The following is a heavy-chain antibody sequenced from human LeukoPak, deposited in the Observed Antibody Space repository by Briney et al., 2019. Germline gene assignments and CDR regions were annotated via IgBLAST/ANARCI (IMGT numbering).Heavy chain of an antibody. CDR2: IYCSGST. CDR3: ARVYAGYTYYFDY. Sequence: SETLSLTCTVSGGSISSSSYYWGWIRQPPGKGLEWIGSIYCSGSTYYNPSLKSRVTISVDTSKNQFSLKLSSVTAADTAVYYCARVYAGYTYYFDYWGQGTLVTVSS. D-gene: IGHD3-9*01. J-gene: IGHJ4*02. V-gene: IGHV4-39*07. CDR1: GGSISSSSYY.